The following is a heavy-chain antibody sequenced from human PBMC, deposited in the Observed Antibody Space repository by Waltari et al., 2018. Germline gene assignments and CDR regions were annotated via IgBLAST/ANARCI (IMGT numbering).Heavy chain of an antibody. V-gene: IGHV2-70*15. J-gene: IGHJ4*02. CDR1: GFSLSTSGMC. CDR2: IDWEDDK. D-gene: IGHD3-22*01. CDR3: ARMKVPYYYDSSGYVDY. Sequence: QVTLRESGPALVKPTQTLTLTCAFSGFSLSTSGMCVSWIRQPPGKALEWLARIDWEDDKYYSTSLKTRLTISKDSSKSQVVLTMTNMDPVDTATYYCARMKVPYYYDSSGYVDYWGQGTLVTVSS.